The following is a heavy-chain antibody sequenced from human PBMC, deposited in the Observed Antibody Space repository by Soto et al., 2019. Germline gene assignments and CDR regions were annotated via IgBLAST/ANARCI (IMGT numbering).Heavy chain of an antibody. J-gene: IGHJ4*02. CDR3: AKDSGRYGVREYHFDY. V-gene: IGHV1-69*13. CDR1: GGTFSSYA. CDR2: IIPIFGTA. Sequence: SVKVSCKASGGTFSSYAISWVRQAPGQGLEWMGGIIPIFGTANYAQKFQGRVTITADESTSTAYMELSSLRSEDTAVYYCAKDSGRYGVREYHFDYWGQGTLVTVSS. D-gene: IGHD1-26*01.